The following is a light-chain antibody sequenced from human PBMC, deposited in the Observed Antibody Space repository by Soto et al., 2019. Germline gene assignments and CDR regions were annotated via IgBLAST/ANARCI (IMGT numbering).Light chain of an antibody. Sequence: EIVLTQSPGTLSLSPGERATLSCRASQSVSSSYLAWYQQKPGQAPRLLIYGASSRATGIPDRFSGSGSGTDFTLTISRLEPEDFAVDYCQQYGSSPPYNFGQGTKLEIK. CDR3: QQYGSSPPYN. J-gene: IGKJ2*01. CDR2: GAS. CDR1: QSVSSSY. V-gene: IGKV3-20*01.